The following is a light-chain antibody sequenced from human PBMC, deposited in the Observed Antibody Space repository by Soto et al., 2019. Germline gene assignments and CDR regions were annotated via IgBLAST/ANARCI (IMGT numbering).Light chain of an antibody. V-gene: IGKV3-15*01. CDR1: QTISNM. J-gene: IGKJ4*01. Sequence: EIVMTQSPATLSVSPWDKVPLSFRANQTISNMLAWYQQKPGQAPRLLIYAASTRATGVSARFSGSGSGTEFTLTISSLQSEDFTIYYCQYYNNWLATFGGGTKVDIK. CDR2: AAS. CDR3: QYYNNWLAT.